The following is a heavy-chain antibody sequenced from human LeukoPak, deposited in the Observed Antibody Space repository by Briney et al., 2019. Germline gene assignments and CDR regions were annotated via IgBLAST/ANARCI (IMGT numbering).Heavy chain of an antibody. J-gene: IGHJ4*02. CDR2: ISSSGSRT. Sequence: PGGSLRLSCAASGFTFSSYEMNWVRQAPGKGLEWVSYISSSGSRTDYADSVKGRFTISRDTAKNSLHLQMHSLRAEVTALYYCARTTIDDGYYFDYWGQGTLVTVSS. V-gene: IGHV3-48*03. D-gene: IGHD3-22*01. CDR1: GFTFSSYE. CDR3: ARTTIDDGYYFDY.